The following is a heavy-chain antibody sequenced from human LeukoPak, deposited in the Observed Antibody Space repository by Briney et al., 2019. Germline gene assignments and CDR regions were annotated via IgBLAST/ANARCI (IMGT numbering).Heavy chain of an antibody. J-gene: IGHJ4*02. V-gene: IGHV4-38-2*01. D-gene: IGHD4-11*01. CDR3: ARRMTTVNHYFDY. CDR1: GYSISSGSN. CDR2: IYHSGST. Sequence: SSETLSLTCAVSGYSISSGSNWGWFRQPPGKGLGWIGSIYHSGSTYYNPSLKSRVTISVDTSKNQFSLKLSSVTAADTAVYYCARRMTTVNHYFDYWGQGTLVTVSS.